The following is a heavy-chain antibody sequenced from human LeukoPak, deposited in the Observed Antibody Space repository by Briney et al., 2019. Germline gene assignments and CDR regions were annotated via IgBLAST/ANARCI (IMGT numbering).Heavy chain of an antibody. J-gene: IGHJ3*02. Sequence: GGSLRLSCAASGFTFSSYSMNWVRQAPGKGLEWVSYISSSSSTIYYADSVKGRFTISRDNAKNSLYLQMNSLRAEDTAVYYCARELRIAAAGFDAFDIWGQGTMVTVSS. D-gene: IGHD6-13*01. V-gene: IGHV3-48*01. CDR1: GFTFSSYS. CDR3: ARELRIAAAGFDAFDI. CDR2: ISSSSSTI.